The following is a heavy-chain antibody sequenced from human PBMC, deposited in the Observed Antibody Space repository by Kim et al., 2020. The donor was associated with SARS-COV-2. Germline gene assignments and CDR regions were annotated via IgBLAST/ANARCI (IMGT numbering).Heavy chain of an antibody. CDR3: VRDGSSGYLNY. Sequence: TNYAQKRQGRVTMTTDTSTSTAYMELRSLRSDDTAVYYCVRDGSSGYLNYWGQGTLVTVSS. D-gene: IGHD6-19*01. J-gene: IGHJ4*02. CDR2: T. V-gene: IGHV1-18*01.